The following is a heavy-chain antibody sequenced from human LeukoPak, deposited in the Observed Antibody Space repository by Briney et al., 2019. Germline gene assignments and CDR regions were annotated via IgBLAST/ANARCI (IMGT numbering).Heavy chain of an antibody. V-gene: IGHV1-8*01. J-gene: IGHJ6*02. CDR1: GYTFTSYD. CDR3: ARARGWLQLGYYYGMDV. Sequence: ASVTVSCKASGYTFTSYDINWVRQAHGQGLEWMGWMNPNSGNTGYAQKFQGRVTMTRNTSISTAYMELSSLRSEDTAVYYCARARGWLQLGYYYGMDVWGQGTTVTVSS. D-gene: IGHD5-12*01. CDR2: MNPNSGNT.